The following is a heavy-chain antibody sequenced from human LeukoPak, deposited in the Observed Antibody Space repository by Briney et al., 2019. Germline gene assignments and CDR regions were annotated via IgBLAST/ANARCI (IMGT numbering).Heavy chain of an antibody. D-gene: IGHD2-8*02. V-gene: IGHV6-1*01. CDR1: GDSVSSNSAT. Sequence: SQTLSLTCAISGDSVSSNSATWTWIRQSPSRGLEWLGGTYFRSKWYNDSAESVKSRISINPDTSKNQFSLQLSSVTPEDTAVYYCARGLLVGHPYYCAMDVWGQGTTVSFSS. CDR3: ARGLLVGHPYYCAMDV. J-gene: IGHJ6*02. CDR2: TYFRSKWYN.